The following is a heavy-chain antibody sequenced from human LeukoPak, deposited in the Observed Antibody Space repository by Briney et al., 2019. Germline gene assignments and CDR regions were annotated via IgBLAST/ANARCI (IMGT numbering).Heavy chain of an antibody. CDR1: GYTFTSYD. D-gene: IGHD3-3*01. CDR3: ARGYWYYDFWSGQPYYYYMDV. Sequence: GASVKVSCKASGYTFTSYDINWVRQATGQGLEWMGWMNPNSGNTGYAQKFQGRVTITRNTSISTAYMELSSLRSEDTAVYYCARGYWYYDFWSGQPYYYYMDVWGKGTTVTVSS. J-gene: IGHJ6*03. CDR2: MNPNSGNT. V-gene: IGHV1-8*01.